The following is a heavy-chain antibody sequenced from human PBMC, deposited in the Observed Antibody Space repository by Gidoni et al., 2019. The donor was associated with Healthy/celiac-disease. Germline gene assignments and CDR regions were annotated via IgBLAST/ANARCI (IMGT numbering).Heavy chain of an antibody. Sequence: QLQLQESGPGLVTPSETLSLTCTVSGGSISSSSYYWGWIRQPPGKGLEWIGSIYYSGSTYYNPSLKSRVTISVDTSKNQFSLKLSSVTAADTAVYYCATNTDYWYFNLWGRGTLVTVSS. CDR1: GGSISSSSYY. CDR3: ATNTDYWYFNL. D-gene: IGHD4-17*01. CDR2: IYYSGST. J-gene: IGHJ2*01. V-gene: IGHV4-39*01.